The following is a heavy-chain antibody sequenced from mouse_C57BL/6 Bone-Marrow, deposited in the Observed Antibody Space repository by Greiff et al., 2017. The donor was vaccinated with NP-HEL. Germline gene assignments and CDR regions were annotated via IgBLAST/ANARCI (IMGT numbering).Heavy chain of an antibody. V-gene: IGHV1-55*01. CDR3: ARGAITTVVAFYWYFDV. CDR1: GYTFTSYW. J-gene: IGHJ1*03. Sequence: QVQLQQSGAELVKPGASVKMSCKASGYTFTSYWITWVKQRPGQGLEWIGDIYPGSGSTNYNEKFKSKATLTVDTSSSTAYMQRSSLTSEDSAVYYCARGAITTVVAFYWYFDVWGTGTTVTVSS. CDR2: IYPGSGST. D-gene: IGHD1-1*01.